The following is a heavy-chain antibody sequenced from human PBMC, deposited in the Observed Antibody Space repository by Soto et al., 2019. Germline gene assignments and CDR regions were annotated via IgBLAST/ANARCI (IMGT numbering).Heavy chain of an antibody. CDR3: ARILRALPFDF. V-gene: IGHV2-26*01. Sequence: GPTLVNTTETLTLTCTVSGFSLRNSIMGVTWIRQPPGKALEWLAHIFSSDDRSYSTSLKNRLTISKDTSKNQVILTMTNMAPVDTATYFCARILRALPFDFWGQGTQVTVSS. J-gene: IGHJ4*02. CDR1: GFSLRNSIMG. CDR2: IFSSDDR. D-gene: IGHD2-21*02.